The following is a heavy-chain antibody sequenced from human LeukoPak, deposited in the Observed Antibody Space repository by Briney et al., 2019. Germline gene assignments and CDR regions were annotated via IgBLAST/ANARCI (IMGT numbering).Heavy chain of an antibody. V-gene: IGHV3-69-1*01. D-gene: IGHD3-10*02. CDR3: ARAQTMFWEFDGFDI. J-gene: IGHJ3*02. CDR2: MTRSSAI. CDR1: GFSFSSSE. Sequence: GGSLRLSCAASGFSFSSSEMNWVRQAPGKGLEWVATMTRSSAIFYADSVKGRFTISRDNARNSVYLQMNSLRDDDTAVYSCARAQTMFWEFDGFDIWGRGTKVTVSS.